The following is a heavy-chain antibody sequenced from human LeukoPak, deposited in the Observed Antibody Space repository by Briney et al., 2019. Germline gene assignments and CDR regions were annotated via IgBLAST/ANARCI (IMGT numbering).Heavy chain of an antibody. D-gene: IGHD5-24*01. CDR1: GFTFSDYY. Sequence: GGSLRLSCAASGFTFSDYYMSWIRQAPGKGLQWVSYISSGGSTYYADSVKGRFTISRDNSKNTLYLQMNSLRAEDTAVYYCANGEEMATITSYFDYWGQGTLVTVSS. V-gene: IGHV3-11*01. J-gene: IGHJ4*02. CDR3: ANGEEMATITSYFDY. CDR2: ISSGGST.